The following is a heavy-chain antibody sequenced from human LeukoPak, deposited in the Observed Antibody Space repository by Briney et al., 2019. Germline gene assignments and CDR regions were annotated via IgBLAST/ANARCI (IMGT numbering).Heavy chain of an antibody. J-gene: IGHJ4*02. CDR1: GFTFSSYA. Sequence: GGSLRLSCAASGFTFSSYAMHWVRQAPGKGLEWVAVISYDGSSKYYADSVKGRFTISRDNSKNTLYLQMNSLRAEDTAVYYCARTPYHYDSSGLHYYFDYWGQGTLVTVSS. CDR2: ISYDGSSK. V-gene: IGHV3-30*04. CDR3: ARTPYHYDSSGLHYYFDY. D-gene: IGHD3-22*01.